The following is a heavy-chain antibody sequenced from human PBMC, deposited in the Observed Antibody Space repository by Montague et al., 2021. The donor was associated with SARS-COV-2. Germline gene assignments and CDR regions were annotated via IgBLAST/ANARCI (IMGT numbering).Heavy chain of an antibody. V-gene: IGHV4-34*01. J-gene: IGHJ5*02. CDR1: GESFSGFF. Sequence: SETLSLTCAVYGESFSGFFWSWIRQPPGKGLEWIAEINDRGITNYNYNPSLGSRVTISADTSKNQFSLKLTSVTAADTAVYYCARHHSIFGVVILSRRNWFGPWGQGTLVTVSS. D-gene: IGHD3-3*01. CDR3: ARHHSIFGVVILSRRNWFGP. CDR2: INDRGITNY.